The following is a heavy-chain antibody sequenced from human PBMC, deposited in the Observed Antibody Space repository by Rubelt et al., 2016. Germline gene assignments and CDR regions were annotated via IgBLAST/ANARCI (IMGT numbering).Heavy chain of an antibody. CDR3: ARALGCSSGNCYLEF. CDR1: GGSISSVGYY. V-gene: IGHV4-39*01. Sequence: QLQLQESGPGLVKPSETLSLTCSVSGGSISSVGYYWDWIRQPPGKGLEWIGSIYYSGSTFYNPSLESRVTMSVDTSKNQFSLKRTSVTAADTAVYYCARALGCSSGNCYLEFWGQGTLVTVSS. D-gene: IGHD1-1*01. J-gene: IGHJ4*02. CDR2: IYYSGST.